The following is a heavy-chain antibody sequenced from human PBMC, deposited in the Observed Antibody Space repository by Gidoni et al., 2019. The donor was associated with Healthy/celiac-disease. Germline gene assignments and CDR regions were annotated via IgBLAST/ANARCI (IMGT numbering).Heavy chain of an antibody. CDR1: GYTFTSYA. CDR3: ARGTFMYYDSSGYYQTD. V-gene: IGHV1-3*01. D-gene: IGHD3-22*01. Sequence: QVQLVQSGAEVTKPGASVKVSCKASGYTFTSYAMHWVRQAPGQRREWMGWINAGNGNTKYSQKVQGRVTITRDTSASTAYMELSSMRSEETAVYYCARGTFMYYDSSGYYQTDWGQGTLVTVSS. J-gene: IGHJ4*02. CDR2: INAGNGNT.